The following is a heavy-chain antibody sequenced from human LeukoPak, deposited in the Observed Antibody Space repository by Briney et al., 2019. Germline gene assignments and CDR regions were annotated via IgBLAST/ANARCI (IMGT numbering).Heavy chain of an antibody. CDR3: ARELLSDDGAFGI. CDR2: ISSSSSYI. CDR1: EFTFTSYT. D-gene: IGHD2-8*01. Sequence: GGSLRLSCAASEFTFTSYTMNWVRQAPGKGLEWLSSISSSSSYIYYADSVKGRFTISRDNAKNSLYLQMNSLRAEDTTVYYCARELLSDDGAFGIWGQGTMVTVSS. J-gene: IGHJ3*02. V-gene: IGHV3-21*01.